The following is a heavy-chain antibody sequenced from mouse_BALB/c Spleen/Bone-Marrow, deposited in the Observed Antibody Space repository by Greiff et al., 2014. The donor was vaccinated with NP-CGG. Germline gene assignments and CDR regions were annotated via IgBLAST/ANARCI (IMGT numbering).Heavy chain of an antibody. CDR1: GYTFTDYN. CDR3: TIYDY. J-gene: IGHJ2*01. V-gene: IGHV1S29*02. D-gene: IGHD1-1*02. Sequence: VQLKESGPELVKPGASVKISCKASGYTFTDYNIHWVKQNHGRSLEWIGYIYPYNGATGYNQKFKNKATLPADISSTTAYMELRSLTSEDSAVYFCTIYDYWGLGTTLTVSS. CDR2: IYPYNGAT.